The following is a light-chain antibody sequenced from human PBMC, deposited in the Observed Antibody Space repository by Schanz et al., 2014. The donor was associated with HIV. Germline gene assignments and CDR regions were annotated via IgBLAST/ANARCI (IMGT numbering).Light chain of an antibody. Sequence: QSALTQPASVSGSPGQSITISCTGTRNDVGTYNLVSWYQQHPGKAPQLMIYEVTKRPSGVSDRFSGSKSDNTASLTISGLQAEDEADYYCWSYGSGSYVFGSGTKLTVL. J-gene: IGLJ1*01. CDR1: RNDVGTYNL. CDR3: WSYGSGSYV. V-gene: IGLV2-23*02. CDR2: EVT.